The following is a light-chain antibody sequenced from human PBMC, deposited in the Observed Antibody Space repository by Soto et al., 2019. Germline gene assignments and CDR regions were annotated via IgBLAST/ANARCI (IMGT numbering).Light chain of an antibody. CDR2: AAS. V-gene: IGKV1-39*01. CDR1: ESIRNN. CDR3: QQTYSTPRGA. J-gene: IGKJ1*01. Sequence: DIQMTQSPSSLSASVGDRVTITCRASESIRNNLNWYQQKPGKAPKLLIYAASTLQSGVPSRFSGGGSGTEFTLIIGSLQPEDFTTSYCQQTYSTPRGAFGQGTKVEFK.